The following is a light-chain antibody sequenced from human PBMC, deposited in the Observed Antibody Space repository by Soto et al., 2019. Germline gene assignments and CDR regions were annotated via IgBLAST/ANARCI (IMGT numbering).Light chain of an antibody. CDR2: GNS. V-gene: IGLV1-40*01. Sequence: QSVLTQPPSVSGAPGQRVTISCTGSSSNIGAGYDVHWYQQLPGTAPKLLIYGNSNRPSGVPDRCSGSKSGTSASLAITALQAEDEADYYCQSYDSSLSGWVFGGGTKLTVL. CDR1: SSNIGAGYD. CDR3: QSYDSSLSGWV. J-gene: IGLJ3*02.